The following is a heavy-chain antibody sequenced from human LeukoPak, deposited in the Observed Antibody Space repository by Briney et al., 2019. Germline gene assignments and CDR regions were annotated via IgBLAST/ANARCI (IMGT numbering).Heavy chain of an antibody. CDR1: GGSISSYY. D-gene: IGHD2-15*01. Sequence: PSETLSLTCFVSGGSISSYYWSWLRQPPGKGLVCIGYIYYSGSTYYNPYLKSRVTISVDTSKNQFSLKLSSVTAADTAVYYCARCEVAATREGFDYWGQGTLVTVSS. CDR2: IYYSGST. J-gene: IGHJ4*02. CDR3: ARCEVAATREGFDY. V-gene: IGHV4-59*12.